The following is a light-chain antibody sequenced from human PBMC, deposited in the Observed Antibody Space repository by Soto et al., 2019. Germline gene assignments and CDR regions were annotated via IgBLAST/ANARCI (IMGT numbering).Light chain of an antibody. CDR1: QSISSW. Sequence: DIQMTQSPSTLSASVGDRVTITCRASQSISSWLAWYQQKPGKDPKVLIYDASSLESGVPSRFSGSGSGTEFTLTISSLQPDDFATYFCQQYSSYSRTFGQGTKVEIK. CDR2: DAS. V-gene: IGKV1-5*01. J-gene: IGKJ1*01. CDR3: QQYSSYSRT.